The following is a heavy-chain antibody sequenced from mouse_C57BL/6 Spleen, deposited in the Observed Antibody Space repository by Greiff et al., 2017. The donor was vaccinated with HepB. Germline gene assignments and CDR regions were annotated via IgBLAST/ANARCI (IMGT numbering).Heavy chain of an antibody. J-gene: IGHJ4*01. CDR2: INPNNGGT. CDR1: GYTFTDYN. CDR3: ARIYYGNPLAMDY. D-gene: IGHD2-1*01. V-gene: IGHV1-18*01. Sequence: EVKLQESGPELVKPGASVKIPCKASGYTFTDYNMDWVKQSHGKSLEWIGDINPNNGGTIYNQKFKGKATLTVDKSSSTAYMELRSLTSEDTAVYYCARIYYGNPLAMDYWGQGTSVTVSS.